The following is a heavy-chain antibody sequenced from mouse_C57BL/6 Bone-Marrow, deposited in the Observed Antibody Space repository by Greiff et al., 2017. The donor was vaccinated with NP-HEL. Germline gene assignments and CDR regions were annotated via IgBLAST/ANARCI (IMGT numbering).Heavy chain of an antibody. CDR2: IDPSDSYT. D-gene: IGHD1-1*01. V-gene: IGHV1-50*01. Sequence: QLPGAELVKPGASVKLSCKASGYTFTSYWMQWVKQRPGQGLEWIGEIDPSDSYTNYNQKFKGKATLTVDTSSSTAYMQLSSLTSEDSAVYYCARRTTVVATPFAYWGQGTLVTVSA. CDR1: GYTFTSYW. J-gene: IGHJ3*01. CDR3: ARRTTVVATPFAY.